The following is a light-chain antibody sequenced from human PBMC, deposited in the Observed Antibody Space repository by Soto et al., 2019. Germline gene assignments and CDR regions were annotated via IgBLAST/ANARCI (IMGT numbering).Light chain of an antibody. CDR2: KAS. Sequence: IQMTQSPSTLSASVGDRVTITCQASQTISNWLAWYQQKPGKAPKLLIYKASTLESGVPSRFSGSGSGTEFTLTISSLQPEDFATYYCQQYNSYSQMFGQGTKVEIK. CDR3: QQYNSYSQM. J-gene: IGKJ1*01. V-gene: IGKV1-5*03. CDR1: QTISNW.